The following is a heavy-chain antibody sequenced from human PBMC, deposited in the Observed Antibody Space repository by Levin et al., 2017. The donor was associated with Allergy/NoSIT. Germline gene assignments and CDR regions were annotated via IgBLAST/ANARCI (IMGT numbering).Heavy chain of an antibody. D-gene: IGHD1-26*01. CDR2: IWHDGSYV. J-gene: IGHJ3*02. Sequence: PGGSLRLSCAASGFTFSAHGMHWVRQAPGKGLEWVATIWHDGSYVKFGDSVQGRFFISRDNSNNMVYLEMNRLRVDATAIYYCARDFRSDQEAVDIWGQGTMVTVSS. CDR1: GFTFSAHG. V-gene: IGHV3-33*01. CDR3: ARDFRSDQEAVDI.